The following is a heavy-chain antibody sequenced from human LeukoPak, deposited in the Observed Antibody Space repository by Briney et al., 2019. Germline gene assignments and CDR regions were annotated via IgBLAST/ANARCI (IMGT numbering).Heavy chain of an antibody. CDR3: ARLQALGDYVIEYRDY. CDR1: GGSISSYY. V-gene: IGHV4-4*07. CDR2: IYTSGST. J-gene: IGHJ4*02. D-gene: IGHD4-17*01. Sequence: PSETLSLTCTVSGGSISSYYWSWIRQPAGKGLEWIGRIYTSGSTYYNPSLKSRVTISVDTSKNQFSLKLSSVTAADTAVYYCARLQALGDYVIEYRDYWGQGTLVTVSS.